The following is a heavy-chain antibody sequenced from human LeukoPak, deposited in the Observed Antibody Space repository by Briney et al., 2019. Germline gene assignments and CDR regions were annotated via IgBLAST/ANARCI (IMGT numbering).Heavy chain of an antibody. CDR3: ARAGDSGSYFRLFDY. D-gene: IGHD1-26*01. Sequence: SETLSLTCTVSGGSISSYYWSWIRQPAGKGLEWIGYIYNSGSTNYNPSLKSRVTMSVDTSKNQFSLILNSVTAADTAVYYCARAGDSGSYFRLFDYWGQGTLVTVSS. J-gene: IGHJ4*02. CDR2: IYNSGST. CDR1: GGSISSYY. V-gene: IGHV4-4*07.